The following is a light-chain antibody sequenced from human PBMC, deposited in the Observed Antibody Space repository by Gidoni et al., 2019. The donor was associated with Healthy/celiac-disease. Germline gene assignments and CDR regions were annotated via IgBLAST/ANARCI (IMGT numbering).Light chain of an antibody. CDR1: SGSIASNY. V-gene: IGLV6-57*02. CDR2: EDN. CDR3: QSYDSSNHGV. Sequence: NFMLPQPHSVSESPGKTVTISCTGSSGSIASNYVQWYQQRPGSATTTMISEDNQRPSGVPARFSGSIDSSSNSASLTISELKTEDEADYYCQSYDSSNHGVFGGGTKLTVL. J-gene: IGLJ3*02.